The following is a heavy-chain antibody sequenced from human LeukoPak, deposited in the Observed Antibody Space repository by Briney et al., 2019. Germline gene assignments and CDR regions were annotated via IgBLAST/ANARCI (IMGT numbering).Heavy chain of an antibody. V-gene: IGHV1-2*02. J-gene: IGHJ4*02. CDR2: INPYSGGT. Sequence: ASVKVSCQTSGYSFTDYYMHWVRQAPGQGLEWMGWINPYSGGTNYAQGFQGRVTMTRDTSISAAYMELSRLRSDDTAAYYCARAEWSATTKFGYCGQVTLVTVSS. CDR3: ARAEWSATTKFGY. CDR1: GYSFTDYY. D-gene: IGHD2-8*01.